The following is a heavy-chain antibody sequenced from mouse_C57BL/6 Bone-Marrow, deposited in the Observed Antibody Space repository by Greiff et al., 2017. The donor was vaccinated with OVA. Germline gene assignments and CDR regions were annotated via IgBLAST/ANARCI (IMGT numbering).Heavy chain of an antibody. J-gene: IGHJ3*01. CDR2: ISDGGSYT. Sequence: EVQLQESGGGLVKPGGSLKLSCAASGFTFSSYAMSWVRQTPEKRLEWVATISDGGSYTYYPANVKGRFTISRDNAKNHLYQQMSHLKSEDTAMYYCARDRGAWFACWGQGTLVTVSA. CDR3: ARDRGAWFAC. CDR1: GFTFSSYA. D-gene: IGHD3-1*01. V-gene: IGHV5-4*01.